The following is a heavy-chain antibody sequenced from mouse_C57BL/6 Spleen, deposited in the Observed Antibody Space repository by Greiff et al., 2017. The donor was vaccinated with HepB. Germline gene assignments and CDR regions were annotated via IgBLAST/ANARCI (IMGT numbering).Heavy chain of an antibody. CDR3: ARRAQANQAWFAY. Sequence: VQLQQSDAELVKPGASVKISCKVSGYTFTDHTLHWMKQRPEQGLEWIGYIYPRDGSTKYNEKFKGKATLTADKSSSTAYMQLNSLTSEDSAVYFCARRAQANQAWFAYWGQGTLVTVSA. V-gene: IGHV1-78*01. CDR2: IYPRDGST. J-gene: IGHJ3*01. D-gene: IGHD3-2*02. CDR1: GYTFTDHT.